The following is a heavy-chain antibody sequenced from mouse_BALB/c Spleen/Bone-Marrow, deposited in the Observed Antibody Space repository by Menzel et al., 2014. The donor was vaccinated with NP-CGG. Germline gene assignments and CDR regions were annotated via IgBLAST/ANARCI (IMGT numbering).Heavy chain of an antibody. CDR2: INPDSSTI. D-gene: IGHD2-3*01. CDR1: GFDFSGFW. Sequence: EVMLVESRGGLVQPGGSLKLSCAASGFDFSGFWMSWVRQAPGKGLEWIGEINPDSSTINYTPSLKDRFITSRDNAKNTLYLQMNKVRSEDTALYYCGRLGYYGCFAYWGQGTLVTVSA. CDR3: GRLGYYGCFAY. J-gene: IGHJ3*01. V-gene: IGHV4-1*02.